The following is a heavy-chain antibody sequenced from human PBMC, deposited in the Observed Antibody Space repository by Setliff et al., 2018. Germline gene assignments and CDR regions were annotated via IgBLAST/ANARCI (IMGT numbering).Heavy chain of an antibody. D-gene: IGHD5-18*01. CDR1: GFSFSGSA. CDR3: TFARDGYDVFDI. V-gene: IGHV3-73*01. J-gene: IGHJ3*02. Sequence: GGSLRLSCAASGFSFSGSAVYWVRQASVKGLEWIGRIRGRTDNYATAYAASVRGRFTISRDDSKNTAYLRMNSLKTEDTAVYYCTFARDGYDVFDIWGQGTMVTVS. CDR2: IRGRTDNYAT.